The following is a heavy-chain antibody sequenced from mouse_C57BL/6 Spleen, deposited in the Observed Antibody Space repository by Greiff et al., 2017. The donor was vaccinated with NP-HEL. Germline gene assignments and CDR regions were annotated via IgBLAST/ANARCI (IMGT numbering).Heavy chain of an antibody. J-gene: IGHJ2*01. CDR1: GYAFSSYW. V-gene: IGHV1-80*01. D-gene: IGHD1-1*01. Sequence: QVQLQQSGAELVKPGASVKISCKASGYAFSSYWMNWVKQRPGKGLEWIGQIYPGDGDTNYNGKFKGKATLTADKSSSTAYMQLSSLTSEDSAVYFCARGTYYCGSSWGFDYWGQGTTLTVSS. CDR2: IYPGDGDT. CDR3: ARGTYYCGSSWGFDY.